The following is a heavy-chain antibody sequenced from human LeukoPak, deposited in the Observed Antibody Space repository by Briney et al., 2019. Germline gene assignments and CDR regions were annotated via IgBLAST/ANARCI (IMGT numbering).Heavy chain of an antibody. Sequence: SETLSLTCAVYGGSFSGYYWSWIRQPPGKGLEWIGEINHSGSINYNPSLKSRVTISVDTSKNRFSLKLSSVTAADTAVYYCASIRNWGSLRWTFDIWGQGTMVTVSS. V-gene: IGHV4-34*01. CDR1: GGSFSGYY. J-gene: IGHJ3*02. CDR2: INHSGSI. CDR3: ASIRNWGSLRWTFDI. D-gene: IGHD7-27*01.